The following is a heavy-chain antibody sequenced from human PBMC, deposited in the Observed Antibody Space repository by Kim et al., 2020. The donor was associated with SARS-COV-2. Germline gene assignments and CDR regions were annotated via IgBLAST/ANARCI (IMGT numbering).Heavy chain of an antibody. CDR1: GGSISSSSYY. Sequence: SETLSLTCTVSGGSISSSSYYWGWIRQPPGKGLEWIGIIYYSGSTYYNPSLKSRVTISVDTSKNQFSLKLSSVTAADTAVYYCASYSSSDAFDIWGQGT. V-gene: IGHV4-39*01. CDR2: IYYSGST. D-gene: IGHD6-19*01. CDR3: ASYSSSDAFDI. J-gene: IGHJ3*02.